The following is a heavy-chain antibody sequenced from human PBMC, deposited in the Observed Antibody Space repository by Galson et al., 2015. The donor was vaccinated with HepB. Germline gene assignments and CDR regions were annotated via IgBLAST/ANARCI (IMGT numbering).Heavy chain of an antibody. Sequence: LSLTCPVSDYSIRSFYYWGWIRQPPGKGLEWIGSISLSGSTYFNPSLKSRVTISVDTSKDQLSLKLTSVTAADTAVYYCARTGIVIAFGGPIAYDEGTFDIWGQGTMVTVSS. V-gene: IGHV4-38-2*01. CDR1: DYSIRSFYY. J-gene: IGHJ3*02. CDR2: ISLSGST. D-gene: IGHD3-16*02. CDR3: ARTGIVIAFGGPIAYDEGTFDI.